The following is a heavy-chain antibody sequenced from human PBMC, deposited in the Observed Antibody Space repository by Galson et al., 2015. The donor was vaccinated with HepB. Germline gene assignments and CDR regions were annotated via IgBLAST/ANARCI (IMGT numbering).Heavy chain of an antibody. J-gene: IGHJ4*02. CDR1: GGSISGSY. D-gene: IGHD2-2*01. Sequence: TLSLTCTVSGGSISGSYWSWIRQPPGKGLEWIGYMYYRGSTNYNPSLKSRLTISVDTSKNQFSLKLSSVTTADTAVYFCARGKDSSTNFDFWGQGTLVTVSS. V-gene: IGHV4-59*01. CDR3: ARGKDSSTNFDF. CDR2: MYYRGST.